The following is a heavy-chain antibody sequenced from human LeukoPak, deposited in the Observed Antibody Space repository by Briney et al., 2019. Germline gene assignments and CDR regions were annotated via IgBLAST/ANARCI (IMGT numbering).Heavy chain of an antibody. V-gene: IGHV3-48*03. CDR3: ARLYSSSSGRAFDI. Sequence: GGSLRLSCAASGFTFSSYEMNWVRQAPGKGLEWVSYISSGRTIYYADSVKGRFTISRDNAKNSLYLQMNSLRAEDTAVYYCARLYSSSSGRAFDIWGQGTMVTVSS. D-gene: IGHD6-6*01. CDR2: ISSGRTI. J-gene: IGHJ3*02. CDR1: GFTFSSYE.